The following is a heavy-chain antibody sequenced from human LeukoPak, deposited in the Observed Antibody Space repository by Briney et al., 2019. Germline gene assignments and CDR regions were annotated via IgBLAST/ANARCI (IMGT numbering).Heavy chain of an antibody. CDR1: GFTFDDFG. CDR2: ISADGGST. CDR3: AKDRPVVSY. D-gene: IGHD4-23*01. V-gene: IGHV3-43*02. Sequence: PGGSLRLSCAASGFTFDDFGMHWVRQVPGKGLEWVALISADGGSTYYADSVKGRFTISRDNNKNSLYLQMNSLRTEDTALYYCAKDRPVVSYWGQGTLVTVSS. J-gene: IGHJ4*02.